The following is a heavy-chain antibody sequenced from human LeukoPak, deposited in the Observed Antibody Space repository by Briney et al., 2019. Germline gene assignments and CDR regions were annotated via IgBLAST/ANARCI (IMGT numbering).Heavy chain of an antibody. CDR2: INPNSGGT. J-gene: IGHJ5*02. CDR1: GYTFTGYY. CDR3: ARENYYDSSGYWFDP. V-gene: IGHV1-2*02. D-gene: IGHD3-22*01. Sequence: ASVKVSCKASGYTFTGYYMHWVRQAPGQGLEWMGWINPNSGGTSYAQKFQGRVTMTRDTSISTAYMELSRLRSDDTAVYYCARENYYDSSGYWFDPWGQGTLVTVSS.